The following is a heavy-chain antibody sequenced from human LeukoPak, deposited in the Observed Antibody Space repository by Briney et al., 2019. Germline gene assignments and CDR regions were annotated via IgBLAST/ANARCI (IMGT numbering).Heavy chain of an antibody. CDR1: GYTLTSYV. Sequence: ASVEVSCKPSGYTLTSYVISWVRQAPGQGLEWMGWISGYNGNTNYAQKLQGRVTMTTDTSTSTAYMELTSLRSDDTAVYYCASFSPTTATFDYWGQGTLVTVSS. V-gene: IGHV1-18*01. CDR2: ISGYNGNT. CDR3: ASFSPTTATFDY. J-gene: IGHJ4*02. D-gene: IGHD1-26*01.